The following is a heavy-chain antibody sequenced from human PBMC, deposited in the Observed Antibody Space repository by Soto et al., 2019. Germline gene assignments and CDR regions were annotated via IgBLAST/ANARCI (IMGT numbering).Heavy chain of an antibody. D-gene: IGHD6-13*01. CDR2: IYYSGST. Sequence: SETLSLTCTVSGGSISSYYWSWIRQPPGKGLEWIGYIYYSGSTNYNPSLKSRVTISVDTSKNQFSLKLSSVTAADTAVYYCARLGDSSSWRLDYWGQGTLVTVSS. V-gene: IGHV4-59*08. CDR3: ARLGDSSSWRLDY. J-gene: IGHJ4*02. CDR1: GGSISSYY.